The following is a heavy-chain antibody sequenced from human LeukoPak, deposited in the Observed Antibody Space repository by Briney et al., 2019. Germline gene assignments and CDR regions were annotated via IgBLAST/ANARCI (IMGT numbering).Heavy chain of an antibody. Sequence: GGSLRLSCAASGFTFDDYTMHWVRQAPGKGLEWVSLISWDGGSTYYADSVKGRFTISRDNSKNSLYLQMNSLRAEDTAVYYCAKGADDFWSGYFPNFDYWGQGALVTVSS. CDR3: AKGADDFWSGYFPNFDY. V-gene: IGHV3-43*01. J-gene: IGHJ4*02. CDR2: ISWDGGST. CDR1: GFTFDDYT. D-gene: IGHD3-3*01.